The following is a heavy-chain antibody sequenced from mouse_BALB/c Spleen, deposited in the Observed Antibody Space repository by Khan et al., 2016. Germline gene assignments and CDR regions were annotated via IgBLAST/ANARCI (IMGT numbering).Heavy chain of an antibody. D-gene: IGHD2-14*01. CDR1: GYTFTSYW. CDR3: ANRYDYAMDY. Sequence: QVQLQQSGAELVKPGASVKLSCKTSGYTFTSYWLQWVKQRPGQGLGWIGEIFPGTGTTYYNEKFKGKATLTIDTSSSTAYMQRSCLTSEDSAGYFWANRYDYAMDYWGQGTSVTVSS. J-gene: IGHJ4*01. CDR2: IFPGTGTT. V-gene: IGHV1S132*01.